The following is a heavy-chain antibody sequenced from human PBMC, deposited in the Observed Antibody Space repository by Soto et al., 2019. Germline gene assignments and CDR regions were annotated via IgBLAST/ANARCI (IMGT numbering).Heavy chain of an antibody. J-gene: IGHJ4*02. Sequence: ASVKVSCKASGYTFTSYDINWVRQATGQGLEWMGWMNPNSGNTGYAQKFQGRVTMTRNTSISTAYMELSSLRSEDTAVYYCARGFDCSGGSCYSKDFDYWGQGTLVTVSS. CDR1: GYTFTSYD. CDR2: MNPNSGNT. CDR3: ARGFDCSGGSCYSKDFDY. V-gene: IGHV1-8*01. D-gene: IGHD2-15*01.